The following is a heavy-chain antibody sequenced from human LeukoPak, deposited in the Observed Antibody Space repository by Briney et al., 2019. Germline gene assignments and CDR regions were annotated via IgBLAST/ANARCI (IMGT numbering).Heavy chain of an antibody. V-gene: IGHV3-30-3*01. CDR1: GFTFSSYA. J-gene: IGHJ4*02. D-gene: IGHD6-19*01. CDR3: ARPREAGSSSGWYFDK. Sequence: GRSLRLSCAASGFTFSSYAMHWVRQAPGKGLEWVAVMSHDGSVKIYADSVQGRFTISRDNSKNTLYLQLSSPRAEDTAVYHCARPREAGSSSGWYFDKWGQGTLVTVSS. CDR2: MSHDGSVK.